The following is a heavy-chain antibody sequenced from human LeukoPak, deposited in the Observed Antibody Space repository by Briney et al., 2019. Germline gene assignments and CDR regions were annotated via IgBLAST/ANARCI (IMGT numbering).Heavy chain of an antibody. CDR3: AKGSGYDILTGYYFEYFQH. J-gene: IGHJ1*01. CDR1: GFTFSSYA. Sequence: GGSLRLSCAASGFTFSSYAMSWVRQAPGKGLERVSAISGSGGSTYYADSVKGRFTISRDNSKNTLYLQMNSLRAEDTAVYYCAKGSGYDILTGYYFEYFQHWGQGTLVTVSS. D-gene: IGHD3-9*01. V-gene: IGHV3-23*01. CDR2: ISGSGGST.